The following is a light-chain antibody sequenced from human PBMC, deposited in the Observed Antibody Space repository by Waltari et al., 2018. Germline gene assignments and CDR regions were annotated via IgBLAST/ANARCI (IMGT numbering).Light chain of an antibody. CDR2: EVT. CDR1: SSDFGNYNF. J-gene: IGLJ3*02. V-gene: IGLV2-8*01. CDR3: SSFAGRWV. Sequence: QSALTQPPSASGSPGQSVPISCTGTSSDFGNYNFVYWYHQQPGKAPKVIIYEVTKRASGVPDRFSGSKPGNTASLTVSGLHAEYEADYYCSSFAGRWVFGGGTKLTVL.